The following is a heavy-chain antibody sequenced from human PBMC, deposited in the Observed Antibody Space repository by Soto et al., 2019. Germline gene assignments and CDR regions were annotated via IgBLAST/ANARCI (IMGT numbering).Heavy chain of an antibody. CDR2: VSIGGST. CDR3: AKRRDDGWHIDY. Sequence: XASLPLSCAASGFTFSSYAVGWVRQGPGRGLEWVAVVSIGGSTHYDDSVRGRFTISRDNSKNTLSLQLNCLTAEDTAVYFCAKRRDDGWHIDYWGQGALVTVSS. CDR1: GFTFSSYA. V-gene: IGHV3-23*01. J-gene: IGHJ4*02. D-gene: IGHD2-21*01.